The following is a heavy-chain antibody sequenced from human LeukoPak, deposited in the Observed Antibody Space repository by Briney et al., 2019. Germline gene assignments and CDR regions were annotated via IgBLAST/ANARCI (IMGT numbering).Heavy chain of an antibody. CDR3: ASSWGGSYYLGFDY. CDR1: GFTFDGYG. CDR2: INWNGGST. J-gene: IGHJ4*02. D-gene: IGHD3-10*01. V-gene: IGHV3-20*04. Sequence: PGGSLRLSCAASGFTFDGYGMSWVRQVPGKGLEWVSGINWNGGSTGYADSVKGRFTISRDNAKNSLYLQMNSLRAEDTALYYCASSWGGSYYLGFDYWGQGTLVTVPS.